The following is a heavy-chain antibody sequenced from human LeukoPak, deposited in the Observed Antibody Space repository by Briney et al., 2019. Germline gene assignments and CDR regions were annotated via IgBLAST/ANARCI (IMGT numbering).Heavy chain of an antibody. J-gene: IGHJ4*02. CDR2: IRYDGSNK. V-gene: IGHV3-30*02. CDR3: ATKSGDTDFWSGYHLDY. D-gene: IGHD3-3*01. Sequence: GGSLRLSCAASGFTFSSYGMHWVRQAPGKGLEWVAFIRYDGSNKYYADSVKGRFTISRDNSKNTLYLQMNSLRAEDTAVYYCATKSGDTDFWSGYHLDYWGQGTLVTVSS. CDR1: GFTFSSYG.